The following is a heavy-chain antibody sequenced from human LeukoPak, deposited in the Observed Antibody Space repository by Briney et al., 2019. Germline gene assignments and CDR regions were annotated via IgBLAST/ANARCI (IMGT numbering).Heavy chain of an antibody. Sequence: GGSLRLSCAASGFTFNSYWMSWVRQAPGKGLEWVANIKQDGSEEYYVGSVKGRFTISRDNAKNSLYLQMNSLRAEDTAVYYCARDYGDYVFDPWGQGTLVTVSS. D-gene: IGHD4-17*01. CDR1: GFTFNSYW. CDR3: ARDYGDYVFDP. V-gene: IGHV3-7*03. J-gene: IGHJ5*02. CDR2: IKQDGSEE.